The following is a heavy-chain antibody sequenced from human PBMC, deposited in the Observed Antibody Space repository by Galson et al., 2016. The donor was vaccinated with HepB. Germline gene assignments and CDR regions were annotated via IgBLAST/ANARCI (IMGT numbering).Heavy chain of an antibody. J-gene: IGHJ3*02. V-gene: IGHV3-23*01. Sequence: SLRLSCAASGFTFSSYTMAWVRQAPGQGLEWVSAISASGIPTSYADSVRGRFTISRDNSKDTLYLQMSSLRAEDTALYFCARGRAPKTLDTFDIWGQGTMVTVSS. CDR3: ARGRAPKTLDTFDI. CDR2: ISASGIPT. CDR1: GFTFSSYT.